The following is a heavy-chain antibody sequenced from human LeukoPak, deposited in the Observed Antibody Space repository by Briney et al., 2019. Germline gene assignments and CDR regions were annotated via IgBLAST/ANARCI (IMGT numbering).Heavy chain of an antibody. D-gene: IGHD6-13*01. Sequence: PSETLSLTCAVYGGSFSRYSWSWIRQPPGKGLEWIGEINHSGSTNYNPSLKGRVTISVGTSKNQFSLKLRSVTAADTAVYYCARVVGKYSSSWYYWGQGTLVTVSS. CDR2: INHSGST. J-gene: IGHJ4*02. CDR3: ARVVGKYSSSWYY. CDR1: GGSFSRYS. V-gene: IGHV4-34*01.